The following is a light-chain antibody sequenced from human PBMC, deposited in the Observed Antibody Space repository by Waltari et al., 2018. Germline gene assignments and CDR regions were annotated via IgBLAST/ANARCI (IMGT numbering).Light chain of an antibody. CDR3: LQDEDYPLT. CDR1: QAITND. J-gene: IGKJ4*01. V-gene: IGKV1-6*01. Sequence: IQVTQFPASLSASIGDRVTITCRTSQAITNDVGWYQHKPGQAPKLLIYASSILHGGVPSRFSGSGFGTEFTLTISGLQPEDFATYYCLQDEDYPLTFGGGTKVEIK. CDR2: ASS.